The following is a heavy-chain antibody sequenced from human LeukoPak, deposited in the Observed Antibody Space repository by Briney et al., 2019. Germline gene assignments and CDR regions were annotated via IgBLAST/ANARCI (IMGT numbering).Heavy chain of an antibody. CDR3: ASTPFGTGDGYYYYMDV. CDR1: GFTFSSYW. Sequence: GGSLRLSCAASGFTFSSYWMSWVRQAPGKGLEWVANIKQDGSEKYYVDSVKGRFTISRDNAKNSLYLQMNSLRAEDTAVYYCASTPFGTGDGYYYYMDVWGKGTTVTVSS. J-gene: IGHJ6*03. V-gene: IGHV3-7*01. CDR2: IKQDGSEK. D-gene: IGHD7-27*01.